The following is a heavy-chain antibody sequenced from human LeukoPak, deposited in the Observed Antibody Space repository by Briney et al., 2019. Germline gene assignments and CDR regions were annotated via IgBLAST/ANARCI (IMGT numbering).Heavy chain of an antibody. D-gene: IGHD2-2*01. V-gene: IGHV5-51*01. Sequence: GESLKISCKGSGYSFTSYWIGWVRQMPGKGLEWMGIIYPGDSDTRYSPSSQGQVTISADKSISTAYLQWSSLKTSDTAMYYCARSLGYCSSTSCPFQHWGQGTLVTVSS. CDR1: GYSFTSYW. J-gene: IGHJ1*01. CDR3: ARSLGYCSSTSCPFQH. CDR2: IYPGDSDT.